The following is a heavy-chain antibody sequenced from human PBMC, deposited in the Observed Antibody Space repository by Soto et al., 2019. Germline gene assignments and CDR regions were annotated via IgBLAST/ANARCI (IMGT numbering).Heavy chain of an antibody. V-gene: IGHV6-1*01. CDR3: PRDRSDGVFAY. CDR1: VSRKKAG. CDR2: TYYRSKWYN. D-gene: IGHD3-3*01. Sequence: VSRKKAGRTWWRQSPSRGLEWLGRTYYRSKWYNDHAPSVKGRITINPDTSKNQFSLQLHSVTPEDTAVYDCPRDRSDGVFAYWAQGTLVSVSS. J-gene: IGHJ4*02.